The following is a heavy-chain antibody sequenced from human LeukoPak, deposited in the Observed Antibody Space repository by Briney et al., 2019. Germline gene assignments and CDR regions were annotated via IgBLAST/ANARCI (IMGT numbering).Heavy chain of an antibody. CDR3: ATDISTHYFGS. D-gene: IGHD3-9*01. CDR2: IWYDASSK. Sequence: GGSLRLSCAASGISFRSYGMHWVRQAPGKGLEWVTFIWYDASSKYYAESVKGRFTISRDNSRNTVFLQMNSLRAEDTAIYYCATDISTHYFGSWGQGTLVTVSS. J-gene: IGHJ4*02. V-gene: IGHV3-30*02. CDR1: GISFRSYG.